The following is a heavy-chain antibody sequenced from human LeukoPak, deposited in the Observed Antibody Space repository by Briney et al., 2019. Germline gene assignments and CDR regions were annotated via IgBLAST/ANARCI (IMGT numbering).Heavy chain of an antibody. Sequence: TGGSVRLFCAAWGFTLSSYAMSWVRQATGKGLEWVSAIRGSGGSTDYADSLKGRFTISRYNSKNSLYLQMNSLRAEDTAVYYCAKMHYGSGVYYFDYWGQGTLVTVSS. J-gene: IGHJ4*02. V-gene: IGHV3-23*01. CDR3: AKMHYGSGVYYFDY. CDR2: IRGSGGST. CDR1: GFTLSSYA. D-gene: IGHD3-10*01.